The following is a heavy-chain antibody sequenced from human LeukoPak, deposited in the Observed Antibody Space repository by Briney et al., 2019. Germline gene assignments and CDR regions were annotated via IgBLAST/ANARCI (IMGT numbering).Heavy chain of an antibody. V-gene: IGHV3-23*01. CDR1: GLTFSGSA. J-gene: IGHJ4*02. CDR3: AKVLVLVSANRYYFDY. D-gene: IGHD2-15*01. CDR2: ISGSGNST. Sequence: TGGSLRLSCAAPGLTFSGSAMSWVRQAPGKGLEWVSLISGSGNSTYYADSVKGRFTISRDNSKNTLYLQMNSLRAEDTAVYYCAKVLVLVSANRYYFDYWGQGTLVTVSS.